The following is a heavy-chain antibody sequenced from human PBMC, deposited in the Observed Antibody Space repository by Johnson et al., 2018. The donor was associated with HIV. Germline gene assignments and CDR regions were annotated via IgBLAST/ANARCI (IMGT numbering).Heavy chain of an antibody. CDR3: AKATTGSDAFDI. J-gene: IGHJ3*02. Sequence: VQLVESGGGLIEPGGSLRLSCAASVFTFSIVWMHWVRQAPGKGLEWVGRIKSKTDGGTTDYAAPVKGRFTISRDDSKNTLYLQMNSLRAEDTAVYYCAKATTGSDAFDIWGQGTMVTVSS. CDR1: VFTFSIVW. D-gene: IGHD1-1*01. CDR2: IKSKTDGGTT. V-gene: IGHV3-15*01.